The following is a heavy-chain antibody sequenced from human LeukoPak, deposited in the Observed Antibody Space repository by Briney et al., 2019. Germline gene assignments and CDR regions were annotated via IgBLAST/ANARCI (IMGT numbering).Heavy chain of an antibody. J-gene: IGHJ2*01. D-gene: IGHD2-15*01. CDR1: GFTFSSYA. CDR2: ISGSGGST. V-gene: IGHV3-23*01. CDR3: AKTGDGYCSGGSCYSGWYFDL. Sequence: GGSLRLSCAASGFTFSSYAMSWVRQAPRKGLEWVSAISGSGGSTYYADSVKGRFTISRDNSKNTLYLQMSSLRAEDTAVYYCAKTGDGYCSGGSCYSGWYFDLWGRGTLVTVSS.